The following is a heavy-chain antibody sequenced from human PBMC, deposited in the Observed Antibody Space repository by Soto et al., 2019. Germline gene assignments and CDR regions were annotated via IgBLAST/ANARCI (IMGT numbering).Heavy chain of an antibody. J-gene: IGHJ4*02. V-gene: IGHV3-23*01. D-gene: IGHD4-4*01. Sequence: GGCLRLSCATSRFNFYNYDMSGVRQAPEKGLEWVAAISATGADTPVADSVRGRFTISRDNSKNTLYLEMNSLRAEDTAIYYCASHYKTLLDSWGQGTLVTVSS. CDR3: ASHYKTLLDS. CDR1: RFNFYNYD. CDR2: ISATGADT.